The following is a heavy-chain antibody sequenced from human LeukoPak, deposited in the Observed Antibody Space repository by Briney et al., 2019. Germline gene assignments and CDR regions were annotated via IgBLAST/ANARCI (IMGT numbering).Heavy chain of an antibody. CDR2: IYSGGST. CDR3: ARHFGVVTKGVYYYYYGMDV. J-gene: IGHJ6*02. CDR1: GFTVSSNY. V-gene: IGHV3-66*04. Sequence: GGSLRLSCAASGFTVSSNYMSWVRQAPGKGLEWVSVIYSGGSTYYADSVKGRFTISRDNSKNTPYLQMNSLRAEDTAVYYCARHFGVVTKGVYYYYYGMDVWGQGTTVTVSS. D-gene: IGHD3-3*01.